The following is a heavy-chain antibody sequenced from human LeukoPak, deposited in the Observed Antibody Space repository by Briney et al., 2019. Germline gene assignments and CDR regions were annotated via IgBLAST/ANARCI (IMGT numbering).Heavy chain of an antibody. CDR2: ISYDGSNK. V-gene: IGHV3-30*18. CDR1: GFTFSSYG. D-gene: IGHD6-13*01. Sequence: PGGSLRLSCAASGFTFSSYGMHWVRQAPGKGLEWVAVISYDGSNKYYADSVKGRFTISRDNSKNTLYLQMNSLRVEDTAVYYCAKDMYSSSWYYFDYWGQGTLVTVSS. CDR3: AKDMYSSSWYYFDY. J-gene: IGHJ4*02.